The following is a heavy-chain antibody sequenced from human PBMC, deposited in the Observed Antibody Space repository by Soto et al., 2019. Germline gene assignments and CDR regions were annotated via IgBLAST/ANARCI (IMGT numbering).Heavy chain of an antibody. J-gene: IGHJ5*02. CDR2: TYYRSKWYN. CDR3: ARDPRSGWTGQNWLDP. Sequence: PSQTLSLTCAISGDSVSSNSAAWNWIRQSPSRGLEWLGRTYYRSKWYNDYAVSVKSRITINPDTSKNQFSLQLNSVTPEDTAVYYCARDPRSGWTGQNWLDPWGQGTLVTVYS. CDR1: GDSVSSNSAA. D-gene: IGHD6-19*01. V-gene: IGHV6-1*01.